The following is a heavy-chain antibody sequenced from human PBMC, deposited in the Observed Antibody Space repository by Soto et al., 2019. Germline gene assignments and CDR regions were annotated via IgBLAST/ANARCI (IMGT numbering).Heavy chain of an antibody. J-gene: IGHJ4*02. CDR3: VASSSVAAAGYFKF. D-gene: IGHD6-13*01. V-gene: IGHV1-69*01. CDR1: GDLFNNYA. CDR2: ISPLFSTS. Sequence: QVQLVQSGAEVKEPGSSVKVSCKATGDLFNNYAFNWVRQAPGQGLEWMGRISPLFSTSNHAQKFQGRVTICADELTTIVYLEVSNLESEDTAMYYCVASSSVAAAGYFKFWGQGTLVTVSP.